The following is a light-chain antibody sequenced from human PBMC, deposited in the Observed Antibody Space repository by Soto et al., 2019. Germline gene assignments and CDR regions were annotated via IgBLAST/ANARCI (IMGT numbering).Light chain of an antibody. CDR3: QQYNNWPLT. J-gene: IGKJ1*01. CDR1: QSISRN. CDR2: AAS. Sequence: EIVMTQSPATLSVSPGERATLSCRASQSISRNLAWYQQKSGQAPRLLIYAASTRATGLPARFSGSGSGTEFTLTISSLQSEDFAVYSCQQYNNWPLTFGQGTKVDIK. V-gene: IGKV3-15*01.